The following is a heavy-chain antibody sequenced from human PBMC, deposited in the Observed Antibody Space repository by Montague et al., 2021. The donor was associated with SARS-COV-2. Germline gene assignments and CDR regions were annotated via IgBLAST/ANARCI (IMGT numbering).Heavy chain of an antibody. CDR1: GFIFSSYE. V-gene: IGHV3-48*03. Sequence: SLRLSCAASGFIFSSYEMNWVRQAPGKGLEWISYISSSGGGSTKHYTDPVKGRFTISRDNAKNSLYLQMNSPRVEDTAIYYCARDRDWDDWCGMDVWGQGTTVTVSS. J-gene: IGHJ6*02. CDR2: ISSSGGGSTK. D-gene: IGHD2-21*01. CDR3: ARDRDWDDWCGMDV.